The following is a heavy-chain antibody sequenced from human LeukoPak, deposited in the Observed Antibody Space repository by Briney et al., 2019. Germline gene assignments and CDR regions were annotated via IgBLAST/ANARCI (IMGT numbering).Heavy chain of an antibody. D-gene: IGHD6-19*01. CDR2: IYYGGTT. J-gene: IGHJ5*02. V-gene: IGHV4-59*08. Sequence: SETLSLTCSVSGGSVSSYYWGWIRRPPGKGLEWIGYIYYGGTTYYNPSLKCRVTISVDTSSNHVSLRLTSVTATDTAVYFCARRGSSGHYGGWFDPWGPGTLVTVSS. CDR3: ARRGSSGHYGGWFDP. CDR1: GGSVSSYY.